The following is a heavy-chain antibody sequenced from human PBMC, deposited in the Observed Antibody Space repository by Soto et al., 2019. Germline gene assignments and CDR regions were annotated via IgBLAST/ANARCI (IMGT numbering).Heavy chain of an antibody. V-gene: IGHV4-34*01. CDR1: GGSFSGYY. Sequence: SETLSLTCAVYGGSFSGYYWSWIRQPPGKGLEWIGEINQSGSTNYNPSLKSRVTISVDTSKNQFSLKRRSVTAADTAVYYCARGTTKYDCWSGYWVWFGPWGQGTRVTVSS. D-gene: IGHD3-3*01. CDR3: ARGTTKYDCWSGYWVWFGP. J-gene: IGHJ5*02. CDR2: INQSGST.